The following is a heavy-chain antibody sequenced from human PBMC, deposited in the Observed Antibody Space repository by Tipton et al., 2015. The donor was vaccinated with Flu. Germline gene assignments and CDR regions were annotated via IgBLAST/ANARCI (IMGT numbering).Heavy chain of an antibody. CDR1: GGSISSYY. Sequence: TLSLTCTVSGGSISSYYWSWIRQPPGKGLEWIGYIYYSGSTNYNPSLKSRVTISVDTSKNQFSLKLSSVTAADTAVYYCVRVSGYYDSSGTRNDAFDIWGRGTMVTVSS. CDR3: VRVSGYYDSSGTRNDAFDI. CDR2: IYYSGST. D-gene: IGHD3-22*01. V-gene: IGHV4-59*01. J-gene: IGHJ3*02.